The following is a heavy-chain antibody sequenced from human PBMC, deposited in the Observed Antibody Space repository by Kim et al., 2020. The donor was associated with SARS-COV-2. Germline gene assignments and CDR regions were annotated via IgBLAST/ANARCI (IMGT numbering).Heavy chain of an antibody. J-gene: IGHJ4*02. Sequence: SVKVSCKTSGGTFSNYVITWVRQAPGQGLEWMGGIIPLFGTSNYAQKFQGRLTITADEPTNTASMELSSLRSDDTAVYFCARGTYCTSTSCPMYFFDSWGQGTLVTVSS. V-gene: IGHV1-69*13. CDR3: ARGTYCTSTSCPMYFFDS. CDR2: IIPLFGTS. CDR1: GGTFSNYV. D-gene: IGHD2-2*01.